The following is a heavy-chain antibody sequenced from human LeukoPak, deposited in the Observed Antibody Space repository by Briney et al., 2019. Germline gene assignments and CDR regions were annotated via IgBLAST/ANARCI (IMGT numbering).Heavy chain of an antibody. CDR3: ARDPSNSGYDYLYYFDY. J-gene: IGHJ4*02. CDR1: GYTFTSYY. V-gene: IGHV1-46*01. CDR2: INPSGGST. D-gene: IGHD5-12*01. Sequence: ASVKVSCKASGYTFTSYYMHWVRQAPGQGLEWMGIINPSGGSTSYAQKFQGRVTMTRDTSISTAYMELSRLRSDDTAVYYCARDPSNSGYDYLYYFDYWGQGTLVTVSS.